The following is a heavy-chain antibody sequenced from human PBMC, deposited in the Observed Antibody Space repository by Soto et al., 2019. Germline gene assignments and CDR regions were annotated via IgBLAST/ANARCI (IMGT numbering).Heavy chain of an antibody. J-gene: IGHJ4*02. Sequence: PGGSLRLSCAVSGFNFNNYGINWVRQAPGKGLEWVSSVSKSDYTYYSDSVKGRFTISRDNAKNSVSLQMNTLRAEDTAVYYCAREDSIIIPAVSDFWGQGTLV. CDR3: AREDSIIIPAVSDF. CDR2: VSKSDYT. CDR1: GFNFNNYG. V-gene: IGHV3-21*01. D-gene: IGHD2-2*01.